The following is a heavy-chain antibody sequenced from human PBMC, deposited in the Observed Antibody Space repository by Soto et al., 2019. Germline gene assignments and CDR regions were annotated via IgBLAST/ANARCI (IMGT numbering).Heavy chain of an antibody. D-gene: IGHD5-18*01. V-gene: IGHV1-3*01. CDR3: ARNSYSYGYTDAFDI. CDR1: GYTFTSYA. CDR2: INAGNGNT. J-gene: IGHJ3*02. Sequence: ASVKVSCKASGYTFTSYAMHWGRQAPGQRLEWMGWINAGNGNTKYSQKFQGRVTITRDTSASTAYMELSSLRSEDTAVYYCARNSYSYGYTDAFDIWGQGTMVTVSS.